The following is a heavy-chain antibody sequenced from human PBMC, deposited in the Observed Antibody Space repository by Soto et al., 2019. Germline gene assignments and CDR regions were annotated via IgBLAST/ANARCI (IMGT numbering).Heavy chain of an antibody. J-gene: IGHJ6*02. Sequence: PGESLKISCKGSGYSFTSYWIGWVRQMPGKGLEWLGIIYPGDSDTRYSPSFQGQVTISADKSISTAYLQWSSLKASDTAMYYCARHRGYSYGPKRGYYYGMDVWGQGTTVTVSS. D-gene: IGHD5-18*01. CDR1: GYSFTSYW. CDR2: IYPGDSDT. CDR3: ARHRGYSYGPKRGYYYGMDV. V-gene: IGHV5-51*01.